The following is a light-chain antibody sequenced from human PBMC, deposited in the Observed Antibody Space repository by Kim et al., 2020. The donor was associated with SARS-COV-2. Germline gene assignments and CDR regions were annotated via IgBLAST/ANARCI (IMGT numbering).Light chain of an antibody. CDR2: DAS. Sequence: SGYVGDRVIFTCRARQDKRGRLNWYQPKPGKAPKVLPYDASNLETGVPSRFSATGSGTDFTFTINSLQPEDIATYFCQPYESLPYTFGQGTKLEI. CDR3: QPYESLPYT. CDR1: QDKRGR. V-gene: IGKV1-33*01. J-gene: IGKJ2*01.